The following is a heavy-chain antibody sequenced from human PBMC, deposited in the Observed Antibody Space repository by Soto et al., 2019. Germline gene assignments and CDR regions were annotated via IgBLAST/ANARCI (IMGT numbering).Heavy chain of an antibody. CDR1: GFTFSSYG. CDR2: ISYDGSNK. J-gene: IGHJ5*02. V-gene: IGHV3-30*18. Sequence: GGSLRLSCAASGFTFSSYGMHWVRQAPGKGLEWVAVISYDGSNKYYADSVKGRFTISRDNSKNTLYLQMNSLRAEDTAVYYCAKERKDYGGNSNWFDPWGQGTLVTVSS. CDR3: AKERKDYGGNSNWFDP. D-gene: IGHD4-17*01.